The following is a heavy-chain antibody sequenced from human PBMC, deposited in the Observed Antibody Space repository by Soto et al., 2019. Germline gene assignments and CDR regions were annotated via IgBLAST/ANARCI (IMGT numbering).Heavy chain of an antibody. CDR2: INSDGSST. V-gene: IGHV3-74*01. CDR3: ASALRGWGFYYYFGMDV. J-gene: IGHJ6*02. CDR1: GFTFSSYW. Sequence: GGSLRLSCAASGFTFSSYWMHWVRQAPGKGLVWVSRINSDGSSTSYADSVKGQFTISRDNAKNTLYLQMNSLRAEDTAVYYCASALRGWGFYYYFGMDVWGQGTTVTVSS. D-gene: IGHD7-27*01.